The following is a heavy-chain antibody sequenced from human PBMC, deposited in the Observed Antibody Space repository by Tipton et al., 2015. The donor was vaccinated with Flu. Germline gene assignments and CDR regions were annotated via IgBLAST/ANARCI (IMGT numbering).Heavy chain of an antibody. CDR1: GGSISSGGYY. V-gene: IGHV4-31*03. D-gene: IGHD3-10*01. CDR2: IYYSGST. CDR3: ARDSGSPSSFVDY. Sequence: TLSLTCTVSGGSISSGGYYWSWIRQHPGKGLEWIGYIYYSGSTYYNPSLKSRVTISVDTSKNQFSLKLSSVTAADTAVYYCARDSGSPSSFVDYWGQGTLVTVSS. J-gene: IGHJ4*02.